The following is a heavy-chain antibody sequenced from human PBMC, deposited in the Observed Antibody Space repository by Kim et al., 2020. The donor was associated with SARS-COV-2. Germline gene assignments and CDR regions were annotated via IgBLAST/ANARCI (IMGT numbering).Heavy chain of an antibody. CDR1: GYTFTSYG. V-gene: IGHV1-18*01. D-gene: IGHD3-3*01. CDR2: ISAYNGNT. CDR3: ARGSKGMLRFSTNYAFDI. Sequence: ASVKVSCKASGYTFTSYGISWVRQAPGQGLEWMGWISAYNGNTNYAQKLQGRVTMTTDTSTSTAYMELRSLRSDDTAVYYCARGSKGMLRFSTNYAFDIWGQGTMVTVSS. J-gene: IGHJ3*02.